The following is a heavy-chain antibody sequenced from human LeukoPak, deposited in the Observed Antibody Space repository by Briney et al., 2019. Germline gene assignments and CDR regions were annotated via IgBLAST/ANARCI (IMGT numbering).Heavy chain of an antibody. J-gene: IGHJ4*02. Sequence: LSETLSLTCAVYGGSFSGYYWSWIRQPPGKGLEWIGEINHSGSTNYNPSLKGRVTISVDTSKNQFSLKLSSVTAADTAVYYCARRLLYTEVTMVRGVMRDYFDYWGQGTLVTVSS. CDR2: INHSGST. CDR1: GGSFSGYY. CDR3: ARRLLYTEVTMVRGVMRDYFDY. V-gene: IGHV4-34*01. D-gene: IGHD3-10*01.